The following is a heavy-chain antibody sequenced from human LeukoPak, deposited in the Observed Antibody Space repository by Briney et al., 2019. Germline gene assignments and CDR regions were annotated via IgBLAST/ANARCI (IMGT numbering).Heavy chain of an antibody. CDR3: ARGGVMVRRAFDL. CDR1: GGSISSSSYY. J-gene: IGHJ2*01. Sequence: SETLSLTCTVSGGSISSSSYYWGWIRQPPGKGLEWIGSIYYSGSTYYNPSLKSRVTISVDTSKNQFSLKLSSVTAADTAVYYCARGGVMVRRAFDLWGRGTLVTVSS. CDR2: IYYSGST. V-gene: IGHV4-39*07. D-gene: IGHD3-10*01.